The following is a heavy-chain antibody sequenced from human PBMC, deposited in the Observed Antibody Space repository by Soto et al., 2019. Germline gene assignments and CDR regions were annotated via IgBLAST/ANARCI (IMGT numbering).Heavy chain of an antibody. CDR1: GYNFTSYG. D-gene: IGHD1-1*01. CDR3: ARGERGDYYYYYGMAV. Sequence: QVQLGQSGAEVKKPGASVKVSCKASGYNFTSYGISWGRQAPGQELEWMGWISAYNGNTNYAQKLQGRVTMTTDTSTSTAYMELRSLRSDDTAVYYCARGERGDYYYYYGMAVWGQGTTVTFS. V-gene: IGHV1-18*04. CDR2: ISAYNGNT. J-gene: IGHJ6*02.